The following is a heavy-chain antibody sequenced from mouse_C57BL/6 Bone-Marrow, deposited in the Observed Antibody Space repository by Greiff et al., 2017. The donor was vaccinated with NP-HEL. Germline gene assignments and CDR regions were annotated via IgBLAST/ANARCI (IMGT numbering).Heavy chain of an antibody. CDR2: IHPNSGST. CDR1: GYTFTSYW. Sequence: VQLQQSGAELVKPGASVKLSCKASGYTFTSYWMHWVKQRPGQGLEWIGMIHPNSGSTNYNEKFKSKATLTVDKSSSTAYMQLSSLTSEDSAVYYCARSRGLLRTRFAYWGQGTLVTVSA. J-gene: IGHJ3*01. CDR3: ARSRGLLRTRFAY. V-gene: IGHV1-64*01. D-gene: IGHD1-1*01.